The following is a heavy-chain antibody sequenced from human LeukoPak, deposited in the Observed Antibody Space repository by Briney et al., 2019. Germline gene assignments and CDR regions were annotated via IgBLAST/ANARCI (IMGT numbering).Heavy chain of an antibody. J-gene: IGHJ4*02. CDR3: ARDRRRGPVDSSGYPFDY. CDR2: ISSSSSTI. CDR1: GFTFSSYS. D-gene: IGHD3-22*01. V-gene: IGHV3-48*04. Sequence: GGSLRLSCAASGFTFSSYSMNWVRQAPGKGLEWVSYISSSSSTIYYADSVKGRFTISRDNAKNSLYLQMNSLRAEDTAVYYCARDRRRGPVDSSGYPFDYWGQGTLVTVSS.